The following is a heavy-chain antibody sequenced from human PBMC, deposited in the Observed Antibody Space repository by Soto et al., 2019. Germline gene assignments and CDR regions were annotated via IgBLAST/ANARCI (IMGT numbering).Heavy chain of an antibody. CDR1: GFSFSTYW. CDR3: ARAPIGSGSNYYFDH. Sequence: EVQLVESGGGLVQPGGSLRLSCAASGFSFSTYWMSWVRQAPGKGLEWVAHINRDGSEEYYVDGVKGRFTISRDNAKNSLFLQMNSLRAEDTAMYYCARAPIGSGSNYYFDHWGQGTLVTVSS. D-gene: IGHD3-10*01. J-gene: IGHJ4*02. CDR2: INRDGSEE. V-gene: IGHV3-7*03.